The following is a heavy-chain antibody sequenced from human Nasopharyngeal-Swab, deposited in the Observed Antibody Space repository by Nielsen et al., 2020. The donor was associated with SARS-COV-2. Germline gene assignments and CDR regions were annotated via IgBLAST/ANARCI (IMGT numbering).Heavy chain of an antibody. J-gene: IGHJ4*02. CDR1: GFTFRYYA. D-gene: IGHD6-19*01. V-gene: IGHV3-23*01. Sequence: LTCAASGFTFRYYAMSWVRRAPGKGLEWVSTINNRGDDTHYVDSVRGRFTVSRDNSMNTLHLQMNSLRAEDTAVYYCAKVPRPGFDSGPDYWGQGALVTVSS. CDR2: INNRGDDT. CDR3: AKVPRPGFDSGPDY.